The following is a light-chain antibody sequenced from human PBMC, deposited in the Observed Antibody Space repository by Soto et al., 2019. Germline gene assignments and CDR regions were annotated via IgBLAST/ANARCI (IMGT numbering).Light chain of an antibody. CDR2: GAL. CDR1: QSIGLA. V-gene: IGKV3-15*01. CDR3: QQYNDWWT. J-gene: IGKJ1*01. Sequence: EIVLTQSPATLSLSPGERATLSCRASQSIGLAIAWYQHKPGQAPRLLIYGALTRATGIPARFSGSGFGTEFTLTITSLQSEDFAVYYCQQYNDWWTFGQGTKWIS.